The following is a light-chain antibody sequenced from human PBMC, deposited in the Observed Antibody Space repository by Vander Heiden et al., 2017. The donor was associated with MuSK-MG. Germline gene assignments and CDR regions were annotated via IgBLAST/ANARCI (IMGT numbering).Light chain of an antibody. CDR2: EVT. CDR3: CSYAGSTTFVV. J-gene: IGLJ2*01. CDR1: RSDIGSYKL. Sequence: QSALTQPASVSGSPGQSITISCTGTRSDIGSYKLVSWYQQHPGKAPKLIISEVTKRPSGVSDRFSGSKSGNTASLTISGLQAEDEADYYCCSYAGSTTFVVFGGGTRLTVL. V-gene: IGLV2-23*02.